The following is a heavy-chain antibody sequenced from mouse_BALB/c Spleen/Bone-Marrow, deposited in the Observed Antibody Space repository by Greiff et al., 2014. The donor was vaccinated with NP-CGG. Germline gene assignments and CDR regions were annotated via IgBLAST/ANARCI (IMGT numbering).Heavy chain of an antibody. CDR3: AKHDTTVVLDY. CDR1: GFSLTDYG. J-gene: IGHJ2*01. V-gene: IGHV2-6-5*01. D-gene: IGHD1-1*01. Sequence: QVQLQQSGPGLVAPSQSPSITCTVSGFSLTDYGVSWIRQPPGKGLEWLGVIWGGGITYYNSTLKSRLSISKDNSKSQVFLKMNSLQTDDTAMYYCAKHDTTVVLDYWGQGTTLTVSS. CDR2: IWGGGIT.